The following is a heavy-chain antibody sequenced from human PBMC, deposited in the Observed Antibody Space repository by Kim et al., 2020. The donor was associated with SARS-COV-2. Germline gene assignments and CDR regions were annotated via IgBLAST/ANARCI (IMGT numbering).Heavy chain of an antibody. J-gene: IGHJ5*02. CDR1: GGSISSSSYY. D-gene: IGHD2-21*01. CDR3: ARHRWAYCGGDCYSGWFDP. Sequence: SETLSLTCTVSGGSISSSSYYWGWIRQPPGKGLEWIGSIYYSGSTYYNPSLKSRVTISVDTSKNQFSLKLSSVTAADTAVYYCARHRWAYCGGDCYSGWFDPWGQGTLVTVSS. V-gene: IGHV4-39*01. CDR2: IYYSGST.